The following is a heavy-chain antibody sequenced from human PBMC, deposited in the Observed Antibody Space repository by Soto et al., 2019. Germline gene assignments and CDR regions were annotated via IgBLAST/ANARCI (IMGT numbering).Heavy chain of an antibody. Sequence: NPSETLSLTCTVYSGSFNDYYWAWIRQPPGKGLEWIGEINHSGSTNYNPSLKSRVAISVDTSKAQVSLKMTSVTAADTAVYYCARSQYDFWSGNYYYYGMDVWGQGTTFTVSS. J-gene: IGHJ6*02. CDR2: INHSGST. CDR1: SGSFNDYY. V-gene: IGHV4-34*01. CDR3: ARSQYDFWSGNYYYYGMDV. D-gene: IGHD3-3*01.